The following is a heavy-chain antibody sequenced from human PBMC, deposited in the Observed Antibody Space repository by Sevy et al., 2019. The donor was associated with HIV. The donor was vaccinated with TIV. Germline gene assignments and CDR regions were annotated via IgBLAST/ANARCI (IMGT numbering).Heavy chain of an antibody. D-gene: IGHD3-16*02. Sequence: SETLSLTCSVSGFSISSGYFWGWVRQPPGKGLEWIGRIYLTGTTYYNPSLKRRVTISVDTSMNRISLRLSSVTAADAAVYYCARVLLRLGELSSMDTWGQGTPVTVSS. V-gene: IGHV4-38-2*02. CDR3: ARVLLRLGELSSMDT. J-gene: IGHJ5*02. CDR2: IYLTGTT. CDR1: GFSISSGYF.